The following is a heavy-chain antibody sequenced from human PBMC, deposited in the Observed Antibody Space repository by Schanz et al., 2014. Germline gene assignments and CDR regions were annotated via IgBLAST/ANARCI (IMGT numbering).Heavy chain of an antibody. D-gene: IGHD3-22*01. V-gene: IGHV3-48*04. CDR3: ARPPHDSSGYYPFDY. CDR1: GFTFSGYS. Sequence: EVHLVESGGGLVQPGGSLRLSCAASGFTFSGYSMNWVRQAPGKGLEWISYITGTGTVMYADSVKGRFTISRDNAKNSLYLQMNSLRAEDTAVYYCARPPHDSSGYYPFDYWGQGTLXTVSS. CDR2: ITGTGTV. J-gene: IGHJ4*02.